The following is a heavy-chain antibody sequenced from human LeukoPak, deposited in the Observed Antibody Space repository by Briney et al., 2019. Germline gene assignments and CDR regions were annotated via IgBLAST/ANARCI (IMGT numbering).Heavy chain of an antibody. CDR1: GYTFTSYD. V-gene: IGHV1-69*04. J-gene: IGHJ3*02. Sequence: ASVKVSCKASGYTFTSYDINWVRQAPGQGLEWMGRIIPILGIANYAQKFQGRVTITADKSTSTAYMELSSLRSEDTAVYYCARDMYSGSYTDAFDIWGQGTMVTVSS. CDR2: IIPILGIA. D-gene: IGHD1-26*01. CDR3: ARDMYSGSYTDAFDI.